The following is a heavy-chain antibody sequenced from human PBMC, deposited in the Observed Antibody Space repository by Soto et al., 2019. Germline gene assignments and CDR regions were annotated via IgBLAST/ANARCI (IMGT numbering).Heavy chain of an antibody. D-gene: IGHD3-10*01. CDR1: GGSISSGGYY. Sequence: SETLSLTCTVSGGSISSGGYYWSWIRQHPGKGLEWIGYIYYSGSTYYNPSLKSRVTISVDTSKNQFSLKLSSVTAADTAVYYCARDWYYYGSGSYPLWGQGTLVTVSS. V-gene: IGHV4-31*03. CDR3: ARDWYYYGSGSYPL. J-gene: IGHJ4*02. CDR2: IYYSGST.